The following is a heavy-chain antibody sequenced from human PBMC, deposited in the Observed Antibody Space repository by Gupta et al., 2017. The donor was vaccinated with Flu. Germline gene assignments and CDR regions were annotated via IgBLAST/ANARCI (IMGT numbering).Heavy chain of an antibody. V-gene: IGHV7-4-1*02. Sequence: QVQLVQSGSELKKPGASVKVSCKASGYTFTSYAMTWVRQAPGQGLEWMGWINTNTGNPTYAQGFTGRFVFSLDTSVSTAYLQISSLKAEDTAVYYCARDWSAGVDDSSGYSSSYYYYMDVWGKGTTVTVSS. J-gene: IGHJ6*03. CDR2: INTNTGNP. D-gene: IGHD3-22*01. CDR3: ARDWSAGVDDSSGYSSSYYYYMDV. CDR1: GYTFTSYA.